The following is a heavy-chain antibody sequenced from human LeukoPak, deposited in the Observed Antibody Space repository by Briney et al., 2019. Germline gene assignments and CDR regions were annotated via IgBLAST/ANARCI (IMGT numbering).Heavy chain of an antibody. V-gene: IGHV1-18*01. J-gene: IGHJ5*02. CDR1: GYTFTSYG. Sequence: ASVKVSCKASGYTFTSYGISWVRQPPGQGLEWMGWISAYNGNTNYAQKLQGRVTMTTDTSTSTAYMELRSLRSDDTAVYYCARELGTYYYGSGRLNWFDPWGQGTLVTVSS. D-gene: IGHD3-10*01. CDR3: ARELGTYYYGSGRLNWFDP. CDR2: ISAYNGNT.